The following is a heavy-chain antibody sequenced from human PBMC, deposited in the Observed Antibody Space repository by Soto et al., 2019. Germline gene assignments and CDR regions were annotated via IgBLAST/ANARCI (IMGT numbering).Heavy chain of an antibody. J-gene: IGHJ4*02. CDR2: INTDGGTT. CDR3: AVPAAVRGYDY. V-gene: IGHV3-64*07. D-gene: IGHD2-2*01. Sequence: EVPLVESGGGLVKPGGSLRLSCAASGFTFSNYAIHWVRQAPGKGLEYVSAINTDGGTTYYADSVRGRFTISRDNSKNTLYLQMGSLTADDMAVYYCAVPAAVRGYDYWGQGTLVTVSS. CDR1: GFTFSNYA.